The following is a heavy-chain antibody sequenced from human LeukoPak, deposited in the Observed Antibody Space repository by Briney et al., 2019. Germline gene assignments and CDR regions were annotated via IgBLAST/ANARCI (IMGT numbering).Heavy chain of an antibody. Sequence: ASVKVSCKASGYTFTGYYMHWVRQAPGQGLEWMGWINPNSGGRNYAQKFQGRVTMTRDTSISTAYMELSRLRSDDTAVYYCARKSTNDAFDIWGQGTMVTVSS. CDR1: GYTFTGYY. J-gene: IGHJ3*02. CDR2: INPNSGGR. CDR3: ARKSTNDAFDI. V-gene: IGHV1-2*02.